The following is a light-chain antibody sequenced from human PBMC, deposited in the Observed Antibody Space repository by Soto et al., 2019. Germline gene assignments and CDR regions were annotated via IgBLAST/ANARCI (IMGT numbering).Light chain of an antibody. J-gene: IGLJ2*01. V-gene: IGLV2-18*02. CDR2: EVS. CDR1: SSDVGSYNR. Sequence: QSALTQPPSVSGSPGPSVTISCTGTSSDVGSYNRVSWYQQPPGTAPKLMIYEVSNRPSGVPDRFSGSKSGNTASLTISGLQAEDEADYYCSSYTSSSTVVFGGGTKVTVL. CDR3: SSYTSSSTVV.